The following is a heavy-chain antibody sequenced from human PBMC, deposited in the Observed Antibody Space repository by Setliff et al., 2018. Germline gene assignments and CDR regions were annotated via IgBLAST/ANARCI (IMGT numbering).Heavy chain of an antibody. CDR1: GFTFDDYA. J-gene: IGHJ6*02. V-gene: IGHV3-9*03. Sequence: PGGSLRLSCAASGFTFDDYAMHWVRQAPGKGLEWVSGISWNSGSIGYADSVKGRFTISRDNAKNSLFLQMNSLRAEDMALYYCAREYGSEGMDVWGQGTTVTVSS. CDR3: AREYGSEGMDV. CDR2: ISWNSGSI. D-gene: IGHD6-19*01.